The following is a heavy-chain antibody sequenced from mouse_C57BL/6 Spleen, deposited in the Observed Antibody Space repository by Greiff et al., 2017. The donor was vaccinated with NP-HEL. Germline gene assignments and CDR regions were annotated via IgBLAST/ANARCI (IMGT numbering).Heavy chain of an antibody. CDR3: ARDEGYDGYPFAY. CDR2: INYDGSST. V-gene: IGHV5-16*01. CDR1: GFTFSDYY. Sequence: EVKLVESEGGLVQPGSSMKLSCTASGFTFSDYYMAWVRQVPEKGLEWVANINYDGSSTYYLDSLKSRFIISRDNAKNILYLQMSSLKSEDTATYYCARDEGYDGYPFAYWGQGTLVTVSA. D-gene: IGHD2-3*01. J-gene: IGHJ3*01.